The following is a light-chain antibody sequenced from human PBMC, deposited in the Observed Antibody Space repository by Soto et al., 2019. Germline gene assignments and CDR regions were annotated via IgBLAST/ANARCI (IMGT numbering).Light chain of an antibody. CDR3: QSYDSSLSVV. V-gene: IGLV1-40*01. CDR2: GNS. Sequence: QSVLTQPPSVSGAPGQRVTISCTGSSSNIGAGYDVHWYQELPRTAPKLLIYGNSNRPAGVPDRFSGSKSGTSASLAITGLQDEDEADYYCQSYDSSLSVVFGGGTKLTVL. J-gene: IGLJ2*01. CDR1: SSNIGAGYD.